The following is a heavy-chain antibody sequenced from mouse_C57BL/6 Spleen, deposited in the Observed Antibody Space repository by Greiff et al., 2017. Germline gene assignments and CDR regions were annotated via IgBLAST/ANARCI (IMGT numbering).Heavy chain of an antibody. V-gene: IGHV1-80*01. D-gene: IGHD2-1*01. J-gene: IGHJ2*01. Sequence: QVQLQQSGAELVKPGASVKISCKASGYAFSSYWMNWVKQRPGKGLEWIGQIYPGDGDTNYNGKFKGKATLTADKSSSTAYMQLSSLTSEDSAVYFCARKEAIHYGNYYDYWGQGTTLTVSS. CDR3: ARKEAIHYGNYYDY. CDR2: IYPGDGDT. CDR1: GYAFSSYW.